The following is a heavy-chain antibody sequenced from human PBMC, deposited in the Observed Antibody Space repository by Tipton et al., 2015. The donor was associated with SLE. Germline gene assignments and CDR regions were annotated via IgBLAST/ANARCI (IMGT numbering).Heavy chain of an antibody. CDR2: INHSGST. V-gene: IGHV4-34*01. J-gene: IGHJ4*02. D-gene: IGHD6-19*01. Sequence: LRLSCAVYGGSFSGYYRSWIRQPPGKGLEWIGEINHSGSTNYNPSLKSRVTMSVDTSKNQFSLKLSSVTAADTALYYCARDVDRWLFRDWGQGTLVTVSS. CDR3: ARDVDRWLFRD. CDR1: GGSFSGYY.